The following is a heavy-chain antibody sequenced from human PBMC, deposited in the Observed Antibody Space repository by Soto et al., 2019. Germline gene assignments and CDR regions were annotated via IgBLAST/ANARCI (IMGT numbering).Heavy chain of an antibody. V-gene: IGHV3-23*01. CDR3: AKDNGNYGSGSFSH. CDR1: GFTFGSYA. J-gene: IGHJ4*02. CDR2: INGTGDSS. Sequence: EVQLLESGGGLVQPGGSLRLSCAASGFTFGSYAMSWVRQAPGKRLEWVSLINGTGDSSEYANSVKGRFTISRDYSKTTVFLQMNSLRAEDTAVYFCAKDNGNYGSGSFSHWGQGTLVTVSS. D-gene: IGHD3-10*01.